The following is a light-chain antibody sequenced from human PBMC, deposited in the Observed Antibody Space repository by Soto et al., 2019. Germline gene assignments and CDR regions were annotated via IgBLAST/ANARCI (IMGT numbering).Light chain of an antibody. Sequence: EILMTQSPATLSVSPGERAILSCRASQSISNNLVWYQQKPGQAPRLLIYGASTRASGIPARFSGSGSGTEFTLTISSLQSEDFAVYYCQLYNNWPLLYTFGQGTRLEIK. J-gene: IGKJ2*01. V-gene: IGKV3-15*01. CDR1: QSISNN. CDR2: GAS. CDR3: QLYNNWPLLYT.